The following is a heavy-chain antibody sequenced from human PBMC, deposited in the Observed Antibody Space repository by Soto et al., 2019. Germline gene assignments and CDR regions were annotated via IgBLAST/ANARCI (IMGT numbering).Heavy chain of an antibody. CDR1: GFSFSKYA. J-gene: IGHJ6*02. CDR2: ISYEDGRNK. CDR3: AREGPPGFGCSGANCYSGSMDV. V-gene: IGHV3-30*04. Sequence: QVQLVESVGGVVQPGRSLRLSCAASGFSFSKYAMHWVRQAPGKGLEWVGVISYEDGRNKYYADSLKGRFTISRDNSKNTLYVQMNSLRGEDTAVYYCAREGPPGFGCSGANCYSGSMDVWGQGITVTVSS. D-gene: IGHD2-15*01.